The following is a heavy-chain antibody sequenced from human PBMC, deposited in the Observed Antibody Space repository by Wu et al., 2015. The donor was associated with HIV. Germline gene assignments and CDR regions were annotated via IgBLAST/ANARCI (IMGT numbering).Heavy chain of an antibody. V-gene: IGHV1-2*02. CDR2: INPNSDDT. Sequence: QVQLVQSGAEVKKPGASVKVSCKASGYIFTGYYIHWVRQAPGQGLEWMGWINPNSDDTNYAQKFQGRVTMTRDTSISTAYMELSRLISDDTAVYYCARSAVVDTYYYYMDVWAKGSRSPSP. D-gene: IGHD2-15*01. CDR3: ARSAVVDTYYYYMDV. CDR1: GYIFTGYY. J-gene: IGHJ6*03.